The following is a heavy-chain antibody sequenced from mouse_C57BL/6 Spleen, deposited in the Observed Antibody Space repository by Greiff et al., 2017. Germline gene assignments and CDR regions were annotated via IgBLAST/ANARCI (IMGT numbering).Heavy chain of an antibody. V-gene: IGHV5-16*01. D-gene: IGHD2-4*01. Sequence: EVKLVESEGGLVQPGSSMKLSCTASGFTFSDYYMAWVRQVPEKGLEWVANINYDGSSTYYLDSLKSRFIISTDNAKNNLYLQMSSLKSEDTATYYCARDLYYDYHWYFDVWGTGTTVTVSS. CDR2: INYDGSST. J-gene: IGHJ1*03. CDR1: GFTFSDYY. CDR3: ARDLYYDYHWYFDV.